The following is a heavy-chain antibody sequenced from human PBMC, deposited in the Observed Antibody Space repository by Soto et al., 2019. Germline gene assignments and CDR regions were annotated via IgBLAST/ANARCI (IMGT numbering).Heavy chain of an antibody. D-gene: IGHD2-15*01. J-gene: IGHJ4*02. CDR3: AKDLSSCCPTNIFFDY. CDR1: GFTLSSYA. Sequence: LTISCAASGFTLSSYAMAWVRQAPGKGMEWVSTISGSGAYTYYADSVKGRFTVSRDKSKNTLYLQMNSLRAEDTAVYYCAKDLSSCCPTNIFFDYCGQETLVTFSS. CDR2: ISGSGAYT. V-gene: IGHV3-23*01.